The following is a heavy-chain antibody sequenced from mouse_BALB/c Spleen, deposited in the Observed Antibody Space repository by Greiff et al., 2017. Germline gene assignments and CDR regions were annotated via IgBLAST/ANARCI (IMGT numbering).Heavy chain of an antibody. Sequence: QVQLQQSGAELVKPGASVKLSCKASGYTFTSYYMYWVKQRPGQGLEWIGGINPSNGGTNFNEKFKSKATLTVDKSSSTAYMQLSSLTSEDSAVYYCTRGDYYAMDYWGQGTSVTVSS. J-gene: IGHJ4*01. CDR3: TRGDYYAMDY. CDR2: INPSNGGT. CDR1: GYTFTSYY. V-gene: IGHV1S81*02.